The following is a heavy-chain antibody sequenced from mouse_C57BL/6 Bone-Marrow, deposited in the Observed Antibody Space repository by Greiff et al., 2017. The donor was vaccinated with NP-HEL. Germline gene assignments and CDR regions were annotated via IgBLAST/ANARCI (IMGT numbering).Heavy chain of an antibody. CDR3: ARGGIYYGNYGGSWFAY. Sequence: DVKLQESGPGLVKPSQSLSLTCSVTGYSITSGYYWNWIRQFPGNKLEWMGYISYDGSNNYNPSLKNRISITRDTSKNQFFLKLNSVTTEDTATYYCARGGIYYGNYGGSWFAYWGQGTLVTVSA. D-gene: IGHD2-1*01. CDR1: GYSITSGYY. J-gene: IGHJ3*01. CDR2: ISYDGSN. V-gene: IGHV3-6*01.